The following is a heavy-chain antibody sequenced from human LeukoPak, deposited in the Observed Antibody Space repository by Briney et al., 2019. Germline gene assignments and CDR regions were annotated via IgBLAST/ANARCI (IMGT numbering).Heavy chain of an antibody. J-gene: IGHJ6*02. CDR3: ARDRGALWLRYRFYGMDV. Sequence: ASVKVSCKASGGTLSSYAISWVRQAPGQGLEWMGGIIPIFGTANYAQKFQGRVTITADESTSTAYMELSSLRSEDTAVYYCARDRGALWLRYRFYGMDVWGQGTTVTVSS. CDR1: GGTLSSYA. V-gene: IGHV1-69*13. D-gene: IGHD5-18*01. CDR2: IIPIFGTA.